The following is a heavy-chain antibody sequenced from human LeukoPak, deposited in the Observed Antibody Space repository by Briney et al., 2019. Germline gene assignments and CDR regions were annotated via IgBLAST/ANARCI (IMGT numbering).Heavy chain of an antibody. CDR2: FDPEDGET. CDR3: ATSLGREVVAATPGPATDY. V-gene: IGHV1-24*01. Sequence: ASVKVSCKVSGYRLTELSMHWVRQAPGKGLEWMGGFDPEDGETIYAQKFQGRVTMTEDTSTDTAYMEPSSLRSEDTAVYYCATSLGREVVAATPGPATDYWGQGTLVTVSS. CDR1: GYRLTELS. J-gene: IGHJ4*02. D-gene: IGHD2-15*01.